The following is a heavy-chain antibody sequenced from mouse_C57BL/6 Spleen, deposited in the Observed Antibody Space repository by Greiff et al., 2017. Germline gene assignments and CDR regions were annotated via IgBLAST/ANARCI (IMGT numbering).Heavy chain of an antibody. D-gene: IGHD1-1*01. CDR1: GFTFNTYA. J-gene: IGHJ4*01. CDR2: IRSKSSNYAT. Sequence: EVKLVESGGGLVQPKGSLKLSCAASGFTFNTYAMHWVRQAPGTGLELVARIRSKSSNYATYYAVSVKDRFTISRDDSQSMLYLQMSSLKTEDTAMYYCVRESVWITTVPYGMDDWGEGTSVTVSS. V-gene: IGHV10-3*01. CDR3: VRESVWITTVPYGMDD.